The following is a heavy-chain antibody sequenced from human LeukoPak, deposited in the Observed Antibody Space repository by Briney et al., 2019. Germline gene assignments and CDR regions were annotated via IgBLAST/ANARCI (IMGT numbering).Heavy chain of an antibody. V-gene: IGHV3-74*01. CDR3: ARGVYSSGWNLDY. CDR1: GFTLSSNW. J-gene: IGHJ4*02. D-gene: IGHD6-19*01. CDR2: IDDAGSGT. Sequence: PGGSLRLSCAASGFTLSSNWMHWVRQAPGKGLVWVSRIDDAGSGTSYADSVKGRFTISRDNSKNTLYLQMNSLRAEDTAVYYCARGVYSSGWNLDYWGQGTLVTVSS.